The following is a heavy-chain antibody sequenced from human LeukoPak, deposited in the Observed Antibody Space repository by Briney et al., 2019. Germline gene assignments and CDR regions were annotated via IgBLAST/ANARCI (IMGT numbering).Heavy chain of an antibody. V-gene: IGHV3-66*01. CDR1: GFTFSSYA. J-gene: IGHJ3*02. CDR3: ATDLKGWDDYGDYVQESAFDI. Sequence: QSGGSLRLSCAASGFTFSSYAMSWVRQAPGKGLEWVSVIYSGGSTYYADSVKGRFTISRDNSKNTLYLQMNSLRAEDTAVYYCATDLKGWDDYGDYVQESAFDIWGQGTMVTVSS. CDR2: IYSGGST. D-gene: IGHD4-17*01.